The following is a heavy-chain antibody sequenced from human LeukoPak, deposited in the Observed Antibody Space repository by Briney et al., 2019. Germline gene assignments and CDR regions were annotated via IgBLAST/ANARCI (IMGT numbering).Heavy chain of an antibody. D-gene: IGHD1-1*01. J-gene: IGHJ4*02. CDR3: AKDLQPLAN. V-gene: IGHV3-23*01. CDR2: ISGTGGST. CDR1: GFTFSSCA. Sequence: PGGSLRLSRAASGFTFSSCAMTWVRQAPGKGLEWVSAISGTGGSTHYADSVKGRFTISRDNSKNTLYLQMNSLRAEDTAIYYCAKDLQPLANWGQGTLVTVSS.